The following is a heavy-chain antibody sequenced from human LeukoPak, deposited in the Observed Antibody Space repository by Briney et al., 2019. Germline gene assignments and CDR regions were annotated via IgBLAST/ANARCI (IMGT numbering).Heavy chain of an antibody. Sequence: SETLSLTCTVSGYSISSGYYWGWIRQPPGKGLEWIGSIYHSGSTYYNPSLKSRVTISVDTSKNQFSLKLSSVTAADTAVYYCARVPSGRGVMLYYFDYWGQGTLVTVSS. CDR2: IYHSGST. D-gene: IGHD3-16*01. V-gene: IGHV4-38-2*02. J-gene: IGHJ4*02. CDR1: GYSISSGYY. CDR3: ARVPSGRGVMLYYFDY.